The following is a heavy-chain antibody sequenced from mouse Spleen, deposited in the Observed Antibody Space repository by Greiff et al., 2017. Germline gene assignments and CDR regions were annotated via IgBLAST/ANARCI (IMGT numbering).Heavy chain of an antibody. J-gene: IGHJ3*01. V-gene: IGHV1-76*01. CDR2: IYPGSGNT. CDR1: GYTFNDYY. Sequence: QVQLQQSGAELVRPGASVKLSCKASGYTFNDYYINWVKQRPGQGLEWIARIYPGSGNTYYNEKFKGKATLTAEKSSSTAYMQLSSLTSEDSAVYFCARGLRFAYWGQGTLVTVSA. CDR3: ARGLRFAY.